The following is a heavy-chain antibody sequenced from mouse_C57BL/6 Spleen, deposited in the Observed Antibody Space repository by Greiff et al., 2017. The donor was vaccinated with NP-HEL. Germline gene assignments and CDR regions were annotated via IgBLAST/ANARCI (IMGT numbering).Heavy chain of an antibody. CDR1: GFTFSSYG. CDR3: ARHLPHCDV. Sequence: DVMLVESGGDLVKPGGSLKLSCAASGFTFSSYGMSWVRQTPDKRLEWVATISSGGSYTYYPDSVKGRFTISRDNAKNTLYLQMSSLKSEDTAMYYCARHLPHCDVWGTGTTVTVSS. J-gene: IGHJ1*03. D-gene: IGHD5-1*01. CDR2: ISSGGSYT. V-gene: IGHV5-6*02.